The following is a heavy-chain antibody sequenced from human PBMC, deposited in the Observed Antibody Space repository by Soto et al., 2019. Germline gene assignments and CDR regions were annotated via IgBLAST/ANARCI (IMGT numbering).Heavy chain of an antibody. Sequence: QVQLVESGEGGVQPGGSLRLSCEASGFTFSTYGRHGVGRAPGKGRGWVAVISYDGVNKYYADSVKGRFTISRDNSKNTLYLQMNSLRAEDTAVYYCAKSVYNWNDGFFDYWGQGTLVTVSS. CDR1: GFTFSTYG. D-gene: IGHD1-1*01. J-gene: IGHJ4*02. CDR3: AKSVYNWNDGFFDY. CDR2: ISYDGVNK. V-gene: IGHV3-30*18.